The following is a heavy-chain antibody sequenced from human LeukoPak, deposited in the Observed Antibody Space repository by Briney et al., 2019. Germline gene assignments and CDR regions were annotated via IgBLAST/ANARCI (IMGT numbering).Heavy chain of an antibody. CDR3: ARAPEIQPGYCSGGSCQKGAVGYYYYMDV. Sequence: GGSLRLSCAASGFTFSSYSMNWVRQAPGKGLEWVSSISSSSSYIYYADSVKGRFTISRDNAKNSLYLQMNSLRAEDTAVYYCARAPEIQPGYCSGGSCQKGAVGYYYYMDVWGKGTTVTVSS. D-gene: IGHD2-15*01. J-gene: IGHJ6*03. CDR1: GFTFSSYS. V-gene: IGHV3-21*01. CDR2: ISSSSSYI.